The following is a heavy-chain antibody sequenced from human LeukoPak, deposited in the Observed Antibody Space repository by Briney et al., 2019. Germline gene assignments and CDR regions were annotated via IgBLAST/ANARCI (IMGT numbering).Heavy chain of an antibody. V-gene: IGHV3-21*01. Sequence: SGGSLRLSCATSGFTFNNYNMNWVRQAPGMALEWVSSITSSGTYIFYADSVKGRFTISRDNAKNSLYLQMNSLRAEDTAVYYCARSSLGEYFQHWGQGTLVTVSS. CDR2: ITSSGTYI. D-gene: IGHD2-2*01. CDR1: GFTFNNYN. CDR3: ARSSLGEYFQH. J-gene: IGHJ1*01.